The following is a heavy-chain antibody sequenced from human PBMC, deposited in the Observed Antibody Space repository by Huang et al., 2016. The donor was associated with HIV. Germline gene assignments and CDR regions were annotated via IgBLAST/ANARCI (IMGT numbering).Heavy chain of an antibody. D-gene: IGHD6-6*01. Sequence: QVQLVQSGAEVRKPGASVKVSCEASGYSFASYDINWVRQATGQGLEGMGGMNPNSGNTGYAQKFQGRATMTRNTSISTAYMELSSLRSEDTAKYFCVRGWYIAALPYFDYWGQGTLVTVSS. CDR1: GYSFASYD. CDR3: VRGWYIAALPYFDY. CDR2: MNPNSGNT. J-gene: IGHJ4*02. V-gene: IGHV1-8*01.